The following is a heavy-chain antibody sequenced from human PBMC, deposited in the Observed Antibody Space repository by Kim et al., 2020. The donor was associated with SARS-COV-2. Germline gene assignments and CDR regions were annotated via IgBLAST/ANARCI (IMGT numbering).Heavy chain of an antibody. V-gene: IGHV3-30*02. J-gene: IGHJ4*02. D-gene: IGHD5-18*01. Sequence: GKGRFTISRDNSRNTLYLQMNSLRPEETAVYYCAKDSSRFTSGSQYFFDYWGRGTLVIVSS. CDR3: AKDSSRFTSGSQYFFDY.